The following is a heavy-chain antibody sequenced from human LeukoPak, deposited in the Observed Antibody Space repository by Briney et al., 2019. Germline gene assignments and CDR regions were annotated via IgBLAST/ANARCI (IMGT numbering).Heavy chain of an antibody. V-gene: IGHV3-48*03. J-gene: IGHJ4*02. CDR3: VSAYGGLLDY. CDR1: GFTFSSYE. Sequence: GGSLRLSCAASGFTFSSYEMKWVRQAPGKGLEWISYISSTSSSIYYADSVKGRFTISRDNATNSVHLQMNSLRAEETATYYCVSAYGGLLDYWGQGTLVTVSS. CDR2: ISSTSSSI. D-gene: IGHD3-16*01.